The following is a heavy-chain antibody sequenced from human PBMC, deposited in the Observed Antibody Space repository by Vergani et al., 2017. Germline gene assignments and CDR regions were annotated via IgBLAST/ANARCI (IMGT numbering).Heavy chain of an antibody. J-gene: IGHJ2*01. D-gene: IGHD4-23*01. CDR1: LSSLTTSSSS. CDR3: ARHPQGNSDLNWYFDL. CDR2: IYYSVTT. V-gene: IGHV4-39*01. Sequence: QLQLQESGPGLFTPSYTLSLPSPLSLSSLTTSSSSSGWIRHPPGQGLVWFVIIYYSVTTYYNPSLKSRVTISVDTSKNQFSLKLSSVTAAEPAVYYCARHPQGNSDLNWYFDLWGRGTLVTVSS.